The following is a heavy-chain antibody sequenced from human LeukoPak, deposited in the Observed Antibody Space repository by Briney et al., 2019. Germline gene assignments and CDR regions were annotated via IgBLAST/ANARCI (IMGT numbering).Heavy chain of an antibody. Sequence: GGSLRLSCAASGFTFSSYAMTWVRQAPAKGLEWVSTTSTSGSRTYSTDSVKGRFTFSRDNSKSTLFLQMNSLRAEDTAVYYWAKCRSGSDADCYGFDYWGQGTLVTVSS. J-gene: IGHJ4*02. CDR2: TSTSGSRT. CDR3: AKCRSGSDADCYGFDY. CDR1: GFTFSSYA. V-gene: IGHV3-23*01. D-gene: IGHD2-21*02.